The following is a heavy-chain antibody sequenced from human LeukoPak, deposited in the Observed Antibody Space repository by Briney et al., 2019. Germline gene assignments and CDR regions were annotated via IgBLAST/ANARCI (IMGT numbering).Heavy chain of an antibody. V-gene: IGHV4-59*01. CDR2: IPYSGST. J-gene: IGHJ4*02. D-gene: IGHD4-11*01. CDR1: GGSFSGYY. CDR3: ARVGYSNYDGPLFDY. Sequence: SETLSLTCAVYGGSFSGYYWSWIRQPPGKGLEWIGYIPYSGSTNYNPSLKGRVTISVDTSKNQFSLGLSSVTAADTAVYYCARVGYSNYDGPLFDYWGQGTLVTVSS.